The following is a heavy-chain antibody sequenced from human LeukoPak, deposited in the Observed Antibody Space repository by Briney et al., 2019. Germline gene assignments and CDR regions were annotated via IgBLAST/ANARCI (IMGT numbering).Heavy chain of an antibody. CDR1: GFTFSSYG. CDR2: ISSSSSYI. CDR3: ARVTPLAAAGEDAFDI. V-gene: IGHV3-21*01. D-gene: IGHD6-13*01. Sequence: GGTLRLSCAASGFTFSSYGMNWVRQAPGKGLEWVSSISSSSSYIYYADSVKGRFTISRDNAKNSLYLQMNSLRAEDTAVYYCARVTPLAAAGEDAFDIWGQGTMVTVSS. J-gene: IGHJ3*02.